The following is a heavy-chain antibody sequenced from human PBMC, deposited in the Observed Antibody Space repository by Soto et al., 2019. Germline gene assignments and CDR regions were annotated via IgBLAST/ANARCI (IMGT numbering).Heavy chain of an antibody. CDR2: IIPIYGSA. CDR1: GGAFSGSV. CDR3: ARGPLAARGSYYYSGMDV. Sequence: QVQLVQSGAEVKQPGSSVKVSCKTSGGAFSGSVISWVRHVPGQGLDWMGAIIPIYGSANYAQNLQGRIMITADESTSATYMERSSLRSEHPAVYYCARGPLAARGSYYYSGMDVWGQGTTVTVSS. V-gene: IGHV1-69*01. D-gene: IGHD6-25*01. J-gene: IGHJ6*02.